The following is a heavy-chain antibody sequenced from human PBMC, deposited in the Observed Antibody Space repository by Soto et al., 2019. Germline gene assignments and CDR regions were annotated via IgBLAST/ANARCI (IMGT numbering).Heavy chain of an antibody. J-gene: IGHJ5*02. CDR1: GFTFSSYS. Sequence: GGSLRLSCAASGFTFSSYSMNWVRQAPGKGLEWVSYISSSSSAIYYADSVKGRFTISRDNAKNSLYLQMNSLRDEDTAVYYCARRGAAAGTNWFDPWGQGTLVTVSS. CDR2: ISSSSSAI. V-gene: IGHV3-48*02. CDR3: ARRGAAAGTNWFDP. D-gene: IGHD6-13*01.